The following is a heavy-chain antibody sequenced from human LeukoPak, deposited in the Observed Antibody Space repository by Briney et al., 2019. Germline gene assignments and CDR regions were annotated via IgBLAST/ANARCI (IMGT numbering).Heavy chain of an antibody. CDR1: GFTFSNYW. J-gene: IGHJ4*02. CDR2: IKEDGSEK. Sequence: GGSLRLFCAASGFTFSNYWMSWVRQASGKGLEWVANIKEDGSEKYYVDSVKGRFTISRDNARNSLYLQMNSLRAEDTAVYYCASGRQLGYWGQGTLVTVSS. D-gene: IGHD6-13*01. CDR3: ASGRQLGY. V-gene: IGHV3-7*01.